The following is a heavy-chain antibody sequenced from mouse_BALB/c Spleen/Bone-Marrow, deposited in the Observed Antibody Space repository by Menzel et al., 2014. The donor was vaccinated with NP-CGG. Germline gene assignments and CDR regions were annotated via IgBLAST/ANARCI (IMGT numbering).Heavy chain of an antibody. CDR3: ARQGVYYGKTYYATDY. V-gene: IGHV5-12-2*01. CDR1: GFTFSSYI. CDR2: ISNGGGST. Sequence: EVHLVESGGGLVQPGGSLKISCAASGFTFSSYIMSWVRQTPEKRLEWVAYISNGGGSTYYPDTVKGRFTISRDNAKNTLYLQMISLKSEDTAMYYCARQGVYYGKTYYATDYWGQGTSVTVSS. D-gene: IGHD2-1*01. J-gene: IGHJ4*01.